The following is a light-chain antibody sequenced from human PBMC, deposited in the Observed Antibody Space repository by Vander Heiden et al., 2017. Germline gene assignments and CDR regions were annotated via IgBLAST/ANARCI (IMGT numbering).Light chain of an antibody. CDR1: KLGDKY. Sequence: SYELPQPPSVSVSPGQTASITCSGDKLGDKYACWYQQKPGQSPVLVIYQDSKRPSGIPERFSGSNSGNTATLTISGTQAMEEADYYCQAWDSSTEVFGGGTKLTVL. CDR2: QDS. V-gene: IGLV3-1*01. CDR3: QAWDSSTEV. J-gene: IGLJ2*01.